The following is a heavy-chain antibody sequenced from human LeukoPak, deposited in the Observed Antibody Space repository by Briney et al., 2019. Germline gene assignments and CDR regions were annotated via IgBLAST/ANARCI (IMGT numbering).Heavy chain of an antibody. CDR1: GFTFSSYG. V-gene: IGHV3-33*01. D-gene: IGHD1-14*01. Sequence: GRSLRLSCAASGFTFSSYGMHWVRRAPGKGLEWVAVIWYDGSNKYYADSVKGRFTISRDNSKSTLYLQMNSLRAEDTAVYYCARLRNDAFDIWGQGTVVTVSS. J-gene: IGHJ3*02. CDR3: ARLRNDAFDI. CDR2: IWYDGSNK.